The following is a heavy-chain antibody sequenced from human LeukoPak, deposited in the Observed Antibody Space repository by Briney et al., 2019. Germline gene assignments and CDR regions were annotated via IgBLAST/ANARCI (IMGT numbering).Heavy chain of an antibody. CDR2: IKQDGSEK. Sequence: GGSLRLSCVASGFTFSSRDWMTWVRQAPGKGLEWVANIKQDGSEKNYVDSVRGRFTISRDNAKDSVDLQMNSLRVEDTAVYYCARERGYSGYDQDPTFDYWGQGTLVTVSS. V-gene: IGHV3-7*01. D-gene: IGHD5-12*01. J-gene: IGHJ4*02. CDR3: ARERGYSGYDQDPTFDY. CDR1: GFTFSSRDW.